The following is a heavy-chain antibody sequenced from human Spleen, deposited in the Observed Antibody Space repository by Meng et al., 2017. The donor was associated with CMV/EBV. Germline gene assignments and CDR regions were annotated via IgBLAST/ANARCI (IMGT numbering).Heavy chain of an antibody. Sequence: SVKVSCKSSGGTFNTNGINWVRQAPGQGLEWMGRIIPILETPKYAQKFRGRVTLTADKSTSTAYLELNSLNSDDTAVYYCARERDITVPAPPAYWGQGTLVTVSS. CDR2: IIPILETP. CDR3: ARERDITVPAPPAY. D-gene: IGHD2-2*01. J-gene: IGHJ4*02. CDR1: GGTFNTNG. V-gene: IGHV1-69*04.